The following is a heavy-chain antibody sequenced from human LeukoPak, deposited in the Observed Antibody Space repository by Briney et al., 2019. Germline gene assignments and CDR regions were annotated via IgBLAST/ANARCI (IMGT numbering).Heavy chain of an antibody. CDR1: GFTFSSYW. CDR3: ARETEMANLDY. V-gene: IGHV3-7*04. D-gene: IGHD5-24*01. CDR2: IKQDGSEK. Sequence: GGSLRLSCTASGFTFSSYWMNWVRQAPGKGLEWVANIKQDGSEKYYVDSVKGRFTISRDNAKKSLYLQMNSLRAEDTAVYYCARETEMANLDYWGHGTLVTVSS. J-gene: IGHJ4*01.